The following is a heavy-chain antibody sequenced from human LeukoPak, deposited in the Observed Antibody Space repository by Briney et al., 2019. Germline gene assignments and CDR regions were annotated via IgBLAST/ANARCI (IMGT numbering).Heavy chain of an antibody. Sequence: SETLSPTCAVYGGSFSGSYWSWIRQPPGKGLEWIGEINHSGRTNYNPSLKSRVTISVDTSKNQFSLKLSSVTAADTAVYYCASTSPNFGGPCYIDYWGQGTLVTVSS. CDR2: INHSGRT. V-gene: IGHV4-34*01. D-gene: IGHD3-16*01. CDR3: ASTSPNFGGPCYIDY. CDR1: GGSFSGSY. J-gene: IGHJ4*02.